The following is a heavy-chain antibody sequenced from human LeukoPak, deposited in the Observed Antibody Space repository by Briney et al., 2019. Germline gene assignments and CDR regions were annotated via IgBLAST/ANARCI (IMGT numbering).Heavy chain of an antibody. J-gene: IGHJ6*02. D-gene: IGHD3-9*01. CDR3: AKVVYYDILTGPKGNYYYGMDV. Sequence: GGSLRLSCAASGFTFSSHGMHWVRQAPGKGLEWVAVISYDGSNKYYADSVKGRFTISRDNSKNTLYLQMNSLRAEDTAVYYCAKVVYYDILTGPKGNYYYGMDVWGQGTTVTVSS. V-gene: IGHV3-30*18. CDR2: ISYDGSNK. CDR1: GFTFSSHG.